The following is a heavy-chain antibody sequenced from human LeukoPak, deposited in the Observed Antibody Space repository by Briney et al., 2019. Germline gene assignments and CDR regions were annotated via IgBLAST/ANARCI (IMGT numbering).Heavy chain of an antibody. CDR1: GYSISSGYY. Sequence: PSETLSLTCTVSGYSISSGYYWGWIRQPPGKGLEWIGEINHSGSTSYNPSLKSRVTISVDTSKNQFSLKLTSVTAADTAVYYCARGFVGTIDYWGQGALVTVSS. J-gene: IGHJ4*02. CDR2: INHSGST. V-gene: IGHV4-38-2*02. D-gene: IGHD2-15*01. CDR3: ARGFVGTIDY.